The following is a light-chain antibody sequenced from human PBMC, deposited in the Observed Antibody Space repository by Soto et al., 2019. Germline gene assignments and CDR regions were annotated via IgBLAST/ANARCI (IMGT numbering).Light chain of an antibody. V-gene: IGKV1-17*01. CDR1: QGIRND. CDR2: AAS. CDR3: QQYNNWLPKT. J-gene: IGKJ1*01. Sequence: DIQMTQSPSSLSASVGDRVTITCRASQGIRNDLGWGQQRPVKSPERLIYAASSLQSGVPSRFSGSGSGTEFTLTISSLQSEDFAVYYCQQYNNWLPKTFGQGTKV.